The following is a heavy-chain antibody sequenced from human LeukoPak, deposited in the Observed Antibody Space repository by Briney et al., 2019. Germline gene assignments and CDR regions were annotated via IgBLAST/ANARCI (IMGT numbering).Heavy chain of an antibody. CDR3: AREEGYYGSGSLAGMDV. J-gene: IGHJ6*02. V-gene: IGHV1-8*01. Sequence: ASVKVSCKASGYTFTSYDINWVRQATGQGLERMGWMNPNSGNTGYAQKFQGRVTMTRNTSISTAYMELSSLRSEDTAVYYCAREEGYYGSGSLAGMDVWGQGTTVTVSS. CDR2: MNPNSGNT. D-gene: IGHD3-10*01. CDR1: GYTFTSYD.